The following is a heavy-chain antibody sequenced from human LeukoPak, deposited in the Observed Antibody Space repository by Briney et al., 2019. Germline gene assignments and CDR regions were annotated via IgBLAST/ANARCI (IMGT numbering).Heavy chain of an antibody. V-gene: IGHV4-31*03. CDR2: IYYSGST. CDR3: ARTQVYYYDSSGPFDC. Sequence: SQTLSLTCTVSGGSISSGGYYWSWIRQHPGKGLEWIGYIYYSGSTYYNPSLKSRVTISVDTSKNQFSLKLSSVTAADTAVYYCARTQVYYYDSSGPFDCWGQGTLVTVSS. J-gene: IGHJ4*02. D-gene: IGHD3-22*01. CDR1: GGSISSGGYY.